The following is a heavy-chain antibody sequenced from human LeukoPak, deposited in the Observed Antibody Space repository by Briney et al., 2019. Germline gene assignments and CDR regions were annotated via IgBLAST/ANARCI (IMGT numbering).Heavy chain of an antibody. CDR1: GGSISSYY. Sequence: SETLSLTCTVSGGSISSYYWSWIRQPPGKGLEWIGYIYYSGSTNYNPSLKSRVTISVDTSKNQSSLKLSSVTAADTAVYYCASSGFIYYYGMDVWGKGTTVTVSS. J-gene: IGHJ6*04. V-gene: IGHV4-59*01. CDR2: IYYSGST. CDR3: ASSGFIYYYGMDV. D-gene: IGHD6-19*01.